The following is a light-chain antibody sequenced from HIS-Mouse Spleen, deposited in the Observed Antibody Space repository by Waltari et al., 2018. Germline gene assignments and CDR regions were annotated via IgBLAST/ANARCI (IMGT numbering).Light chain of an antibody. J-gene: IGLJ2*01. CDR1: ALPKKY. CDR2: EDS. Sequence: SYELTQPPSVSVSPGQTARITCPGDALPKKYAYWYQQKAGQAPVLVIYEDSKRPSGIPERFSGSSSGSMATLTISGAQVEDEADDYGYSTDSSGNHRVFGGGTKLTVL. CDR3: YSTDSSGNHRV. V-gene: IGLV3-10*01.